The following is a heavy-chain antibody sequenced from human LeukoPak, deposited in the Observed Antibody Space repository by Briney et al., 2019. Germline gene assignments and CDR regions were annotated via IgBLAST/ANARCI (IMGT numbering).Heavy chain of an antibody. D-gene: IGHD2-21*02. CDR3: ARDEVVTAAPDY. V-gene: IGHV3-21*01. CDR2: ISSSSSYI. J-gene: IGHJ4*02. Sequence: GGSLRLSCAASGLPFSSYSMNWVRQAPGKGLEWVSSISSSSSYIYYADSVKGRFTISRDNAKNSLYLQMNSLRAEDTAVYYSARDEVVTAAPDYWGQGTLVTVSS. CDR1: GLPFSSYS.